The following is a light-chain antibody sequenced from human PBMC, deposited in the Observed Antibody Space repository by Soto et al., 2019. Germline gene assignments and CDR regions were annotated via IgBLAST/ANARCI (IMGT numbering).Light chain of an antibody. Sequence: EIVMTQSPATLSVSPGARATLSCRASQSVSSNLAWYPQKPGHAPRLLIYGASTRATGIPARFSGSGSGTEFTLSISSLQSEDFAVDYCQQYNNWPSFGPGTKVDIK. CDR3: QQYNNWPS. J-gene: IGKJ3*01. CDR2: GAS. V-gene: IGKV3-15*01. CDR1: QSVSSN.